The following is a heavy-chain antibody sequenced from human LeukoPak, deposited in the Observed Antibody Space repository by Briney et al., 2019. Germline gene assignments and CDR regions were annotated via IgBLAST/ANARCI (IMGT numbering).Heavy chain of an antibody. J-gene: IGHJ6*03. D-gene: IGHD3-3*01. CDR1: GFTFTSSA. Sequence: GASVKVSCKASGFTFTSSAVQWVRQARGQRLEWIGWIVVGSGNTNYAQKFQERVTITRDMSTSTAYMELSSLRSEDTAVYYCAADYRFWSGYAYYMDVWGKGTTVTVSS. CDR2: IVVGSGNT. V-gene: IGHV1-58*01. CDR3: AADYRFWSGYAYYMDV.